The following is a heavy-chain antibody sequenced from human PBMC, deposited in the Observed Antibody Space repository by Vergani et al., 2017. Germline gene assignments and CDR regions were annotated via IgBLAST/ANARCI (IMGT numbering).Heavy chain of an antibody. D-gene: IGHD1-26*01. CDR3: AREDSGSPGMV. Sequence: EVQLVESGGGLVQPGRSLRLSCAASGFTFDDYAMHWVRQAPGKGLEWVSGISWNSGSIGYADSVKGRFIISRDNAKNSLYLQMNSLRAEDTAVYYCAREDSGSPGMVWGQGTLVTVSS. J-gene: IGHJ4*02. V-gene: IGHV3-9*01. CDR2: ISWNSGSI. CDR1: GFTFDDYA.